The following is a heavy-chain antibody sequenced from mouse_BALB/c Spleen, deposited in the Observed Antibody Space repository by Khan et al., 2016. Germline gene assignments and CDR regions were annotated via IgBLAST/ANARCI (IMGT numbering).Heavy chain of an antibody. CDR1: GYTFTDYE. CDR2: IDPETGGT. V-gene: IGHV1-15*01. CDR3: TRKCERAY. D-gene: IGHD1-3*01. J-gene: IGHJ3*01. Sequence: QVQLQQSGAELVRPGASVTLSCKASGYTFTDYEMHWVKQTPVHGLEWIGAIDPETGGTAYNQKFKGKATLTADKSSSTAYMELRSLTSEDSAVYYCTRKCERAYGGQGTLVTVSA.